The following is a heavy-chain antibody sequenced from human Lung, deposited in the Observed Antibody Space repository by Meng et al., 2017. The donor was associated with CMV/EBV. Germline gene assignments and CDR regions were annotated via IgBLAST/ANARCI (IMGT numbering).Heavy chain of an antibody. V-gene: IGHV2-5*01. J-gene: IGHJ5*02. D-gene: IGHD2-15*01. CDR2: MYWNDDK. CDR3: AHIVGYCSGNTCPGLWFDP. Sequence: TSGVGVGWIRQPAGQAPECRGIMYWNDDKRYSPALKDRLTITKDTSRNQVVLTMTNMDPVDTATYYWAHIVGYCSGNTCPGLWFDPWGQGTLVTVSS. CDR1: TSGVG.